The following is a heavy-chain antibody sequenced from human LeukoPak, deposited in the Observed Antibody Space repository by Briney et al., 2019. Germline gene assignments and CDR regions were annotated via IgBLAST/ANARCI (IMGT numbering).Heavy chain of an antibody. CDR3: ARDQWSGSPGYWYLDL. CDR2: IYSSGST. D-gene: IGHD3-3*01. J-gene: IGHJ2*01. Sequence: SETLSLTCTVSGGSISSYYWSWIRQPAGKGLEWIGRIYSSGSTNYNPSFRSRVTMSVDTSKNQFSLKLSSVTAADTAVYFCARDQWSGSPGYWYLDLWGRGTLVTVSS. CDR1: GGSISSYY. V-gene: IGHV4-4*07.